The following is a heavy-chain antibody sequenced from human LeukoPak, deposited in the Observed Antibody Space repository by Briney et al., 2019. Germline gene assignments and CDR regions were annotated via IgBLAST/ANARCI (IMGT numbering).Heavy chain of an antibody. CDR1: GFTVSSNY. D-gene: IGHD2-15*01. CDR2: IYSGGST. CDR3: AREGGRDAFDI. J-gene: IGHJ3*02. Sequence: GGSLRLSCAATGFTVSSNYMSWVRQAPGKGLEWVSVIYSGGSTYYADSVKGRFTISRDNSKNTLYLQMNSLRAEDTAVYYCAREGGRDAFDIWGQGTMVTVSS. V-gene: IGHV3-53*01.